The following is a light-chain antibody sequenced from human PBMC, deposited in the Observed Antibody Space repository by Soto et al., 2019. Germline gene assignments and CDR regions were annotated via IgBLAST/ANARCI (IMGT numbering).Light chain of an antibody. V-gene: IGLV1-51*01. J-gene: IGLJ2*01. CDR1: SSNIGNNY. CDR2: DNN. CDR3: ATWDGSLPGEV. Sequence: QSVLTQSPSVSAAPGQKVTISCSGSSSNIGNNYVSWYQQLPGTAPKLLIYDNNKPPSGIPDRFSGSKSGTSGTLDITGLQTGDEADYYCATWDGSLPGEVFGGGTKVTVL.